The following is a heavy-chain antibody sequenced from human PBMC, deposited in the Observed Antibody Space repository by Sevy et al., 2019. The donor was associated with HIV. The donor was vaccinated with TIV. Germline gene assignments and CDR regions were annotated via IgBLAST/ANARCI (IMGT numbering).Heavy chain of an antibody. CDR2: ISYDGSNK. Sequence: GGSLRLSCAASGFTFSSYAMHWVRQAPGKGLEWVAVISYDGSNKYYADSMKGRFTISRDNSKNTLYLQMNSLRAEDTAVYYCARDQTHSGYDSHWFDPWGQGTLVTVSS. V-gene: IGHV3-30-3*01. D-gene: IGHD5-12*01. CDR1: GFTFSSYA. J-gene: IGHJ5*02. CDR3: ARDQTHSGYDSHWFDP.